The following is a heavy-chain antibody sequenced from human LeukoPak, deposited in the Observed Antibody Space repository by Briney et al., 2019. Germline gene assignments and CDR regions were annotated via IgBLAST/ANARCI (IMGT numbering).Heavy chain of an antibody. Sequence: PGGSLRLSCVASGFIFRSYGMHWVRQAPGKGLEWVADVAYDESNIDYVDSVKGRFTISRDNSKNTVYLQMNSLRGEDTAVYYCAKEEGYGDYDFDYWGQGTLVTVSS. J-gene: IGHJ4*02. D-gene: IGHD4-17*01. CDR3: AKEEGYGDYDFDY. CDR1: GFIFRSYG. V-gene: IGHV3-30*18. CDR2: VAYDESNI.